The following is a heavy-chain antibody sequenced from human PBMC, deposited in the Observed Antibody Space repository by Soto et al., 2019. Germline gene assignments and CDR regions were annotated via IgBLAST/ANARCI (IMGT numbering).Heavy chain of an antibody. CDR1: GGSFSGYY. CDR3: ARGRYSSGLFDP. J-gene: IGHJ5*02. CDR2: INHSGST. V-gene: IGHV4-34*01. Sequence: XGTLSLTCAVYGGSFSGYYWSGIRQPPGKGLEWIGEINHSGSTNYNPSLKSRVTISVDTSKNQFSLKLSSVTAADTAVYYCARGRYSSGLFDPWGQGTLVTVSS. D-gene: IGHD6-19*01.